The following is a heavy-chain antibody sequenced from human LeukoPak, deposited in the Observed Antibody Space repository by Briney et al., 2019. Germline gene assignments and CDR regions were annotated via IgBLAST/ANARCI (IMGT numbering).Heavy chain of an antibody. D-gene: IGHD6-19*01. CDR1: GDSISGSNW. Sequence: PSETLSLTCDVSGDSISGSNWWNWVRQPPGKGLEWIGGVYHSGSTNYNPSLKSRVTMSVDKSKNQFSLELRSVTAADTAVYYCAREGSLMGYYSGLGFNYWGQGTLVTVSS. J-gene: IGHJ4*02. CDR2: VYHSGST. V-gene: IGHV4-4*02. CDR3: AREGSLMGYYSGLGFNY.